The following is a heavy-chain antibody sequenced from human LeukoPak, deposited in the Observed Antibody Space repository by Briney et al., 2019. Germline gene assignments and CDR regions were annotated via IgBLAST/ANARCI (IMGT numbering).Heavy chain of an antibody. CDR1: GGSFSGYY. D-gene: IGHD3-10*01. V-gene: IGHV4-34*01. J-gene: IGHJ6*02. CDR3: ASLSGLESYYYYGMDV. Sequence: PSETLSLTCAVYGGSFSGYYWSWIRQPPGKGLEWIGEINRSGSTNYNPSLKSRVTISVDTSKNQFSLKLSSVTAADTAVYYSASLSGLESYYYYGMDVWGQGTTVTVSS. CDR2: INRSGST.